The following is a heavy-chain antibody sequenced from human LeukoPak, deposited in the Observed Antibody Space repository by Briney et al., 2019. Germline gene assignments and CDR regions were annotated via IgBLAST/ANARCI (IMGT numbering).Heavy chain of an antibody. CDR2: ISAYNGDT. Sequence: SVKVSCKASGYTFTGYYMHWVRQAPGQGLEWMGWISAYNGDTNYAQKLQGRVTMTTDTSTSTAYMELRSLRSDDTAVYYCARKYYDFWSGYYYYYYMDVWGKGTTVTVSS. CDR1: GYTFTGYY. V-gene: IGHV1-18*04. CDR3: ARKYYDFWSGYYYYYYMDV. J-gene: IGHJ6*03. D-gene: IGHD3-3*01.